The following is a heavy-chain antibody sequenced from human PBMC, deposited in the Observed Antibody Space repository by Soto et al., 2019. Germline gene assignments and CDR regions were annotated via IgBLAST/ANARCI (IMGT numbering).Heavy chain of an antibody. CDR1: GFRFSDYG. D-gene: IGHD3-22*01. V-gene: IGHV3-30*18. CDR3: GKGTLYSSGWSLQWIDP. Sequence: QVQLVESGGGVVQPGRSLRLSCAASGFRFSDYGMHWVRQAPGKGLEWVAVISYDGSNKYYADSVKGRFTISRDNTKKTLFLQMNSLRPEDTAVYYCGKGTLYSSGWSLQWIDPWGQGSMVTVSS. J-gene: IGHJ5*02. CDR2: ISYDGSNK.